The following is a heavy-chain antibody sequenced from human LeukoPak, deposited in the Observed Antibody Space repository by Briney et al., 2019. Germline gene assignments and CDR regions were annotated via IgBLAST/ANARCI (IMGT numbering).Heavy chain of an antibody. V-gene: IGHV4-39*01. Sequence: SETLSPTCTVSSGSISIISYYWGWTRQPPGKGLEWIGSIYYSGCTYYNPCLKSRVTISVDTSKNQFSLKLTSVTAADTAVYYCARARREWPIDAGGQGTLVTVSS. J-gene: IGHJ4*02. D-gene: IGHD3-3*01. CDR1: SGSISIISYY. CDR2: IYYSGCT. CDR3: ARARREWPIDA.